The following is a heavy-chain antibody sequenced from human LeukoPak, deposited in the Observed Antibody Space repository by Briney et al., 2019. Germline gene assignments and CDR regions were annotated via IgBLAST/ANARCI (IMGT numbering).Heavy chain of an antibody. CDR1: GFTFSSYA. D-gene: IGHD1-1*01. J-gene: IGHJ4*02. V-gene: IGHV3-30-3*01. CDR2: ISYDGSNK. CDR3: ARDPVPEL. Sequence: GGSLRLSCAASGFTFSSYAMHWVRQAPGKGLEWVAVISYDGSNKYYADSEKGRFTISRDNSKNTLYLQMNSLRAEDTAVYYCARDPVPELWGQGTLVTVSS.